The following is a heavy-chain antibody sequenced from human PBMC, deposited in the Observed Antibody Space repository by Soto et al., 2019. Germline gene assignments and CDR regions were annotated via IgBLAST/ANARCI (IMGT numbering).Heavy chain of an antibody. D-gene: IGHD6-19*01. CDR3: ARDQSWLELVWWFDP. Sequence: QVQLVQSGAEVKKPGASVKLSCKASGYSFTSHYMHWVRQAPGQGLEWMGVIHPSGTNKAYAQKFQGRITMTTDTSTSTVYMELTSLRSEDTAIYHCARDQSWLELVWWFDPWGQGTLVTVSS. CDR1: GYSFTSHY. CDR2: IHPSGTNK. V-gene: IGHV1-46*03. J-gene: IGHJ5*02.